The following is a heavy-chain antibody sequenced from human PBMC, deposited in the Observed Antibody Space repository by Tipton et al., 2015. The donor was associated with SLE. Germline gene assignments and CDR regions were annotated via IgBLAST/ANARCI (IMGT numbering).Heavy chain of an antibody. CDR2: IYTSGTT. CDR3: ARSGSYPYYYYYMDV. D-gene: IGHD1-26*01. Sequence: TLSLTCTLSGGSVGSGTYYWTWIRQPAGKGLEWIGRIYTSGTTHYNPSLKSRVTISMDTSKNQFSLKLSSVTAADTAVYYCARSGSYPYYYYYMDVWGKGTTVTVSS. V-gene: IGHV4-61*02. CDR1: GGSVGSGTYY. J-gene: IGHJ6*03.